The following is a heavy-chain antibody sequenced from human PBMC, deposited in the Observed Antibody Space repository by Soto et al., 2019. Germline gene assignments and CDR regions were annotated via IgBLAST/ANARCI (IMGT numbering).Heavy chain of an antibody. CDR3: ASDVYLNSYDRTSYYYAMDV. CDR1: GDTFSSQA. CDR2: IIPFFGAT. V-gene: IGHV1-69*13. J-gene: IGHJ6*02. Sequence: RASVKVSCKASGDTFSSQAFSWVRLAPGQGLEWMGVIIPFFGATNYAQKFQGRITITADESTSTVYMELSSLRSEDTAVYYCASDVYLNSYDRTSYYYAMDVWGQGTTVTVSS. D-gene: IGHD3-22*01.